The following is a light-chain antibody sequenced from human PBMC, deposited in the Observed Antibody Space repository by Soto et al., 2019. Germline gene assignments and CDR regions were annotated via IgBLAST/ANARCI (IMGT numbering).Light chain of an antibody. CDR1: SSNIGSNT. Sequence: QSALTQPPSASGTPGQRVTISCSGSSSNIGSNTVNWYQQLPGTAPKILVYSNNKRPSGVPDRFSGSKSGTSASLAISGLQSEDEADYYCAAWDASLGGFYVFGSGTKLTVL. CDR3: AAWDASLGGFYV. J-gene: IGLJ1*01. CDR2: SNN. V-gene: IGLV1-44*01.